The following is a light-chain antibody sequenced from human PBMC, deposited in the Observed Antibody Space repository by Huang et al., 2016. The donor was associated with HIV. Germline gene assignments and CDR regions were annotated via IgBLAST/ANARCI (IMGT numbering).Light chain of an antibody. J-gene: IGKJ2*01. CDR3: QQSYNLPYT. CDR1: QSITTY. Sequence: DIQMTQSPPSLSASLGDRVTITCRASQSITTYLNWYRHKPGEAPELLIHATSTLQNGGPSRVSGGGSGTDFTLTITNLQPEDVASYYCQQSYNLPYTFGRGTKVDIK. V-gene: IGKV1-39*01. CDR2: ATS.